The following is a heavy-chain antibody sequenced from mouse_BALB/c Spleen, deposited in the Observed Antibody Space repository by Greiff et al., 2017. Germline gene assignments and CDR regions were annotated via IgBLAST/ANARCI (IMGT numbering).Heavy chain of an antibody. J-gene: IGHJ3*01. CDR1: GFDFSRYW. Sequence: EVKLVESGGGLVQPGGSLKLSCAASGFDFSRYWMSWVRQAPGKGLEWIGEINPDSSTINYTPSLKDKFIISRDNAKNTLYLQMSKVRSEDTALYYCARQGYGSSPAWFAYWGQGTLVTVSA. D-gene: IGHD1-1*01. CDR2: INPDSSTI. CDR3: ARQGYGSSPAWFAY. V-gene: IGHV4-1*02.